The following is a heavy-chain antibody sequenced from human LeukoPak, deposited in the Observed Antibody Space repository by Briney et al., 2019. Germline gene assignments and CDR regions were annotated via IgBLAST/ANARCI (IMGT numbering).Heavy chain of an antibody. CDR2: ISYDGSNK. Sequence: GGSLRLSCAASGFTFSSYAMHWVRQAPGKGLEWVAVISYDGSNKYYADSVKGRFTISRDNSKNTLYLHMNSLRAEDTAVYYCWRGGAMDSRSSPGDYYYYYYMDVWGKGTTVTVSS. CDR1: GFTFSSYA. V-gene: IGHV3-30*04. J-gene: IGHJ6*03. D-gene: IGHD6-6*01. CDR3: WRGGAMDSRSSPGDYYYYYYMDV.